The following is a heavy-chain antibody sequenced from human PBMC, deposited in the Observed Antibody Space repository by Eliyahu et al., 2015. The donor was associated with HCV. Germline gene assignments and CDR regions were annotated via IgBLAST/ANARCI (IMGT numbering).Heavy chain of an antibody. CDR2: IHYSGST. CDR1: GGSISSRSYY. Sequence: QLQLQESAPGLVKPSETLSLTCTVSGGSISSRSYYWGWIRQPPGKGLEWIGGIHYSGSTYYNPSLKSRVTISVDTSKNQFSLKLSSVTATDTAVYYCARHRTYSSSYLDYWGQGTLVTVSS. D-gene: IGHD6-13*01. CDR3: ARHRTYSSSYLDY. V-gene: IGHV4-39*01. J-gene: IGHJ4*02.